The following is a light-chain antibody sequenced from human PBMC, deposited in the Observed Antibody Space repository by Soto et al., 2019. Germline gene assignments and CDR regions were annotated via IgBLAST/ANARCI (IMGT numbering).Light chain of an antibody. CDR1: RSDVGRYNY. J-gene: IGLJ2*01. CDR3: SSYSTTSSPHVL. Sequence: QSALTQPASVSGSPGQSITIPCTGTRSDVGRYNYVSWYQQHPGKAPKLLIYEVTYRPSGVSTRFSASKSGSTASLTISGIQAEDEADYYCSSYSTTSSPHVLFGGGTKLTVL. V-gene: IGLV2-14*01. CDR2: EVT.